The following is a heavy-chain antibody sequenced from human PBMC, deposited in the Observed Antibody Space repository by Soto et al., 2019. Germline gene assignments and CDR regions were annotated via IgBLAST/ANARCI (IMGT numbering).Heavy chain of an antibody. CDR2: TYYRSKWYN. V-gene: IGHV6-1*01. CDR3: ARAIAARYYYYYYMDV. Sequence: SQTLSLTCAISGDSVSSNSAAWNWIRQSPSRGLEWLGRTYYRSKWYNDYAVSVKSRITINPDTSKNQFSLQLNSVTPEDTAVYYCARAIAARYYYYYYMDVWGKGTTVTVSS. D-gene: IGHD6-6*01. CDR1: GDSVSSNSAA. J-gene: IGHJ6*03.